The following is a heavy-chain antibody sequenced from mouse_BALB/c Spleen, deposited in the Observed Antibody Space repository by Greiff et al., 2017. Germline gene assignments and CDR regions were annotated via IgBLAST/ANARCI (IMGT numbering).Heavy chain of an antibody. CDR3: AIITTYFDV. Sequence: VQGVESGGDLVKPGGSLKLSCAASGFTFSSYGMSWVRQTPDKRLEWVATISSGGSYTYYPDSVKGRFTISRDNAKNTLYLQMSSLKSEDTAMYYCAIITTYFDVWGAGTTVTVSS. CDR1: GFTFSSYG. CDR2: ISSGGSYT. D-gene: IGHD2-4*01. V-gene: IGHV5-6*01. J-gene: IGHJ1*01.